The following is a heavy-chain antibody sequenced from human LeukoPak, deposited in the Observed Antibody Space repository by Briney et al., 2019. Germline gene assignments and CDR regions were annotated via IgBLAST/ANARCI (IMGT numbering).Heavy chain of an antibody. CDR2: IFSSSTYI. CDR1: GFTFNTYS. V-gene: IGHV3-21*03. J-gene: IGHJ4*02. CDR3: ARDFYDGFALDY. Sequence: GGSLRLSCAASGFTFNTYSMNWVRQAPGKGLEWVSFIFSSSTYIYYTDSVKGRFTISRDNARNSLYLQMDNLRAEDTGVYYCARDFYDGFALDYWGQGTLVTVSS. D-gene: IGHD2/OR15-2a*01.